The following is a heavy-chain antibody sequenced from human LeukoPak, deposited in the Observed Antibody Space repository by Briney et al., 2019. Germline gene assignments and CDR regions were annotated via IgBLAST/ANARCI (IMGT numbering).Heavy chain of an antibody. J-gene: IGHJ3*01. CDR3: TCDLDRSDGF. Sequence: GGSLRLSCAASGFTFSSYWLSWVRQAPGKGLEWVANIKLDGSAKYYVDSVKGRFTISRDNAKNSLYLQMNSLRVEDTAVYYCTCDLDRSDGFWGQGTMVTVSS. CDR1: GFTFSSYW. CDR2: IKLDGSAK. D-gene: IGHD3-10*01. V-gene: IGHV3-7*01.